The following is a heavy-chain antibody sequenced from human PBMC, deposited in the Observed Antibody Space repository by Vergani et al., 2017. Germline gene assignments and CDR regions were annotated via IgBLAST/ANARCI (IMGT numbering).Heavy chain of an antibody. Sequence: QITLKESGPTLVKPTQTLTLTCTFSGFSLNTRGVSVAWIRQPPGKALDWLAFIYWNDDQHDSPSLNNRVTITKDTSKNQVVLTMTNMDYVDTGTYYCFYRKTECGTTGGFYPFYDYYYMDVWGKGTTVTVSS. J-gene: IGHJ6*03. CDR3: FYRKTECGTTGGFYPFYDYYYMDV. D-gene: IGHD1-7*01. CDR1: GFSLNTRGVS. V-gene: IGHV2-5*04. CDR2: IYWNDDQ.